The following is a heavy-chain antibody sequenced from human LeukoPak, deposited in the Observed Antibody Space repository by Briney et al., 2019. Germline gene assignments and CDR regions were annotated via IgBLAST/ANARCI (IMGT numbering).Heavy chain of an antibody. CDR3: AKDFWSGYYPKY. CDR1: GFXFSSYA. Sequence: GGSLRLSCAASGFXFSSYAISWVRQAPGKGLEWVSGSGSGGSTRYADSVKGRFTISRDNSKNTLYLQMNSLRAEDTAVYYCAKDFWSGYYPKYWGQGTLVTVSS. V-gene: IGHV3-23*01. D-gene: IGHD3-3*01. CDR2: SGSGGST. J-gene: IGHJ4*02.